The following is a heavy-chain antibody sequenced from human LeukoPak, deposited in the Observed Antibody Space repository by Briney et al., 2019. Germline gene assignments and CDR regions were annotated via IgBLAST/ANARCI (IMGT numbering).Heavy chain of an antibody. CDR3: VKDSPPRYSGSPPAY. Sequence: GGSLRLSCAASGFTFSDYYMTWVRQAPGKGLEWLSYITNRGDTVFYADSVKGRFTVSRDNAKRSLYLQMNSLRADDTAVYYCVKDSPPRYSGSPPAYWGQGTLVTVSS. J-gene: IGHJ4*02. V-gene: IGHV3-11*01. CDR2: ITNRGDTV. CDR1: GFTFSDYY. D-gene: IGHD1-26*01.